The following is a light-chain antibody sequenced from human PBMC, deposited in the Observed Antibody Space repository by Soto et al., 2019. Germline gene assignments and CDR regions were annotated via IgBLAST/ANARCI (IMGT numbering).Light chain of an antibody. J-gene: IGKJ4*01. CDR1: RSISTF. CDR3: QQSDSIPP. Sequence: PSSLSASVGDRVNITCRASRSISTFLNWYQHKPGTAPKLLIYDASRLQSGVPSRFSGSASGTDFTLTIGSLRPEDVATYYCQQSDSIPPFCGGTK. V-gene: IGKV1-39*01. CDR2: DAS.